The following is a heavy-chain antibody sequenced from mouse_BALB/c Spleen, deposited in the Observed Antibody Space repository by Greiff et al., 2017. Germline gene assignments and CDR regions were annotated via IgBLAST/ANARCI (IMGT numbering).Heavy chain of an antibody. J-gene: IGHJ4*01. D-gene: IGHD1-1*01. V-gene: IGHV3-2*02. Sequence: EVKLQESGPGLVKPSQSLSLTCTVTGYSITSDYAWNWIRQFPGNKLEWMGYISYSGSTSYNPSLKSRISITRDTSKNQFFLQLNSVTTEDTATYYCARSHYYGSSYYYAMDYWGQGTSVTVSS. CDR2: ISYSGST. CDR3: ARSHYYGSSYYYAMDY. CDR1: GYSITSDYA.